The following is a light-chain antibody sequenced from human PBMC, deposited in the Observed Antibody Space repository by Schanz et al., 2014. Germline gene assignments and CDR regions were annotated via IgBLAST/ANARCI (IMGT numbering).Light chain of an antibody. J-gene: IGLJ2*01. V-gene: IGLV2-14*01. Sequence: QSALTQPASVSGSPGQSITISCTGTSSDVGGYNYVSWYQQHPGKAPKLMIYEVNKRPSGVSNRFSGSKSGNTASLTISGLLAEDEADYYCCSYAGSSTVVFGGGTKLTVL. CDR2: EVN. CDR3: CSYAGSSTVV. CDR1: SSDVGGYNY.